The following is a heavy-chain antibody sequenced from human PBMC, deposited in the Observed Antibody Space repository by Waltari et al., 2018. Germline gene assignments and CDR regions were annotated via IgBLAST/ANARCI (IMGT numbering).Heavy chain of an antibody. CDR2: VYYTGTT. V-gene: IGHV4-59*01. Sequence: QVQLQESGPGLVKPSETLSLTCTVSGGSISGYYWRWIRQPPGKGLEWIGYVYYTGTTHYNPSLKIRVTMSVDTSANQFSLKLASVTAADTAVYYCARERGYDGFDFWGQGTLATVSS. D-gene: IGHD3-16*01. CDR1: GGSISGYY. CDR3: ARERGYDGFDF. J-gene: IGHJ4*02.